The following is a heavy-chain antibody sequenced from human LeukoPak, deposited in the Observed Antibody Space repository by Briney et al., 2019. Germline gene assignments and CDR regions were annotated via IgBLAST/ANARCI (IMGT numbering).Heavy chain of an antibody. CDR2: INQDGSEK. CDR1: GFTFSSYW. CDR3: ARGLAVGY. Sequence: GGSLRLSCAGSGFTFSSYWMSWVRQAPGKGLEWVATINQDGSEKYYVDSVKGRFTISRDNAKNSLYLQMNSLRAEDTAVYYCARGLAVGYWGQGTLVTVSS. J-gene: IGHJ4*02. V-gene: IGHV3-7*05.